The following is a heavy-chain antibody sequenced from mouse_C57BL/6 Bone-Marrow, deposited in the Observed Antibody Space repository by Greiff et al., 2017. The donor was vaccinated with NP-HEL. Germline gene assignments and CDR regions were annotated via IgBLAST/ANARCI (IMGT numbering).Heavy chain of an antibody. CDR3: AREDYGNYGGYFDV. CDR1: GFTFSSYA. D-gene: IGHD2-1*01. Sequence: EVQLQQSGGGLVKPGGSLKLSCAASGFTFSSYAMSWVRQTPEKRLEWVATISDGGSYTYYPDNVKGRFTISRDNAKNNLYLQMSHLKSEDTAMYYCAREDYGNYGGYFDVWGTGTTVTVSS. V-gene: IGHV5-4*01. J-gene: IGHJ1*03. CDR2: ISDGGSYT.